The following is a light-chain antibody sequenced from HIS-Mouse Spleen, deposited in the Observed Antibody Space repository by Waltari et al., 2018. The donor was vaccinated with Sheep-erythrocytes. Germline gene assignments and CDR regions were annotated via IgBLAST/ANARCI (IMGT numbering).Light chain of an antibody. Sequence: QSALTQPASVSGSPGQSITISCTGTSSDVGSYNLVSWYQQHPGKAPKLMVYEVSKRPEGVFDRFSGAKSGNTASLTISGLQAEDEADYYCCSYAGSSTPWVFGGGTKLTVL. J-gene: IGLJ3*02. V-gene: IGLV2-23*02. CDR2: EVS. CDR1: SSDVGSYNL. CDR3: CSYAGSSTPWV.